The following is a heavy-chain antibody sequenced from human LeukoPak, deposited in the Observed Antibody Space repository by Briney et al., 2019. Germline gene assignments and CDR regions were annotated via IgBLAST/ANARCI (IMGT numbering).Heavy chain of an antibody. J-gene: IGHJ5*02. Sequence: PSETLSLTCTVSGGSINSYYWSWIRQPPGKGMECIGYIHYTGSTNYNPSLKSRVTISVDTAKNQFSLKLSSVTAADTAIYYCARGGYYGSGNDFRFDPWGQGTLVTVSS. CDR2: IHYTGST. CDR3: ARGGYYGSGNDFRFDP. D-gene: IGHD3-10*01. CDR1: GGSINSYY. V-gene: IGHV4-59*01.